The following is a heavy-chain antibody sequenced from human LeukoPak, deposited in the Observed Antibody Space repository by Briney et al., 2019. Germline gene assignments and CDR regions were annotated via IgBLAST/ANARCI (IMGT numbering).Heavy chain of an antibody. CDR3: ARVGGIAVAGTQGEIDC. J-gene: IGHJ4*02. CDR2: ISSSGSTI. V-gene: IGHV3-48*03. CDR1: GFTFSSYE. D-gene: IGHD6-19*01. Sequence: GGSLRLSCAASGFTFSSYEMNWVRQAPGKGLEWVSYISSSGSTIYYADSVKGRFTISRDNAKNSLYLQMNSLRAEDTAVYYCARVGGIAVAGTQGEIDCWGQGTLVTVSS.